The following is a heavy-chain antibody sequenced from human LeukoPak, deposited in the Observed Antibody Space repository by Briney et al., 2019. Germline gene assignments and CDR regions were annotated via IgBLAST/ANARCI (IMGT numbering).Heavy chain of an antibody. V-gene: IGHV3-21*01. CDR3: ARDSSIPGGDPRYSGSYYLDY. CDR1: GFTFSSYS. D-gene: IGHD1-26*01. CDR2: ISSSSSYI. J-gene: IGHJ4*02. Sequence: PGGSLRLSCAASGFTFSSYSMNWVRQAPGKGLEWVSSISSSSSYIYYADSVKGRFTISRDNAKNSLYLQMNSLRAEDTAVYYCARDSSIPGGDPRYSGSYYLDYWGQGTLVTVSP.